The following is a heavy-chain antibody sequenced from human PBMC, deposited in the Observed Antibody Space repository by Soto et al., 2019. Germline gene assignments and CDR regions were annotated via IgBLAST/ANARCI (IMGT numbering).Heavy chain of an antibody. Sequence: QVQLVQSGAEVKKPGASVKVSCKASGYTFTSYGISWVRQAPGQGLEWMGWISAYNGNTNYAQKLQGRVTMTTDTTTSTAYMELRSLRSDDTAVYYCARESYIAAAGESQLIHYYYYGMDVWGQGTTVTVSS. CDR1: GYTFTSYG. CDR2: ISAYNGNT. V-gene: IGHV1-18*01. J-gene: IGHJ6*02. D-gene: IGHD6-13*01. CDR3: ARESYIAAAGESQLIHYYYYGMDV.